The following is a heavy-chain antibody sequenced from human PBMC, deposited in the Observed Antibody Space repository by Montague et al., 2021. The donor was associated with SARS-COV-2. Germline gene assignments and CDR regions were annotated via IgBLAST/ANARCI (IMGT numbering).Heavy chain of an antibody. CDR3: ARDSGELDYTGSGSYYRYFDY. Sequence: SLRLSCAASGFTFSSYEMNWVRQAPGKGLEWVSYISSGSTIYYADSVKGRLTISRDNAKNSLYLQMNSLRAEDTAVYYCARDSGELDYTGSGSYYRYFDYWGQGTLVTVSS. CDR1: GFTFSSYE. D-gene: IGHD3-10*01. CDR2: ISSGSTI. J-gene: IGHJ4*02. V-gene: IGHV3-48*03.